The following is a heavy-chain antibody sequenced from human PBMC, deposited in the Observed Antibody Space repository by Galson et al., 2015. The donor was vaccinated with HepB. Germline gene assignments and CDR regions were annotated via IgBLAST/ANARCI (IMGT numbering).Heavy chain of an antibody. CDR3: ARLVAGLTDYYSSDLYYFDY. Sequence: SLKVSCKASGYTFSSYGISWVRQAPGQGLEWMGWISPYDGNTNYAQKLQGRVTMTTDTSTSTAYMEPRSLRSDDTAVYYCARLVAGLTDYYSSDLYYFDYWGQGTLVTVSS. CDR2: ISPYDGNT. D-gene: IGHD3-10*01. CDR1: GYTFSSYG. V-gene: IGHV1-18*01. J-gene: IGHJ4*02.